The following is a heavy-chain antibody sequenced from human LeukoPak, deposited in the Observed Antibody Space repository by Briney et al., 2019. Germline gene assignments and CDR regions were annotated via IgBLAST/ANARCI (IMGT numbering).Heavy chain of an antibody. J-gene: IGHJ5*02. V-gene: IGHV4-61*02. CDR3: SRYDSDTGDFDP. CDR1: GGSISSGSYY. Sequence: PSETLSLTCTVSGGSISSGSYYWSWIRQPAGKGLEWIGRIYTSGSTNYNPSLKSRVTISVDTSKNQFSLKLSSVTAADTAFYYCSRYDSDTGDFDPWAREPWSPFPQ. D-gene: IGHD3-10*01. CDR2: IYTSGST.